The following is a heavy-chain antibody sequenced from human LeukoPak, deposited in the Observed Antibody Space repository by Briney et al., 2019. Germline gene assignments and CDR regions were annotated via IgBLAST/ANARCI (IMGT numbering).Heavy chain of an antibody. V-gene: IGHV3-48*04. J-gene: IGHJ4*02. CDR2: IRSSTDTT. D-gene: IGHD3-22*01. CDR1: GFTLSSYR. Sequence: GGSLRLSCAASGFTLSSYRMNWVRQAPGKGLEWVSCIRSSTDTTYYADSVKGRFTISRDNAKNSLYLQMNSLRAEDTAVYYCARLPGYYDSSGYFYWGQGTLSPSPQ. CDR3: ARLPGYYDSSGYFY.